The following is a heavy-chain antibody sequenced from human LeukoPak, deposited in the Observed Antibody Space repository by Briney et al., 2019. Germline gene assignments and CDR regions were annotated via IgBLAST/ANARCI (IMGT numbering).Heavy chain of an antibody. CDR3: ARPHGSGTYLGQ. CDR2: IYGDART. J-gene: IGHJ4*02. CDR1: GTSTY. V-gene: IGHV3-53*01. D-gene: IGHD1-26*01. Sequence: PGGSLRLSFAATGTSTYVSGVRQSPGKALEWVSIIYGDARTYYADSVRGRSAPSRDSSKNTVLLQMNSLRAEATAVYCCARPHGSGTYLGQWGLGTLVAVSS.